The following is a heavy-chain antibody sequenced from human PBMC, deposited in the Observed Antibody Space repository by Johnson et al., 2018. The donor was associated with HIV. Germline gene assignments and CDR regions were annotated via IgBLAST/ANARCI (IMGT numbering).Heavy chain of an antibody. CDR1: GFTFTNYP. Sequence: HVQLVESGGGVVQPGRSLRLSCAVSGFTFTNYPMHWVRQAPGKGLEWVAVISYDGSNKYYADSVKGRFTISRDNSKNSLYLQMNSLRAEDTAVYYCARQLGSDAFDIWGQGTMVTVSS. D-gene: IGHD7-27*01. J-gene: IGHJ3*02. V-gene: IGHV3-30*04. CDR3: ARQLGSDAFDI. CDR2: ISYDGSNK.